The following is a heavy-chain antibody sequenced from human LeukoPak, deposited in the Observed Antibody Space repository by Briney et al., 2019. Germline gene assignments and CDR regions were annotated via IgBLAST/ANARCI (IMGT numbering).Heavy chain of an antibody. CDR2: ISSSSHYT. V-gene: IGHV3-11*05. CDR1: GFTFSDYY. Sequence: GGSLRLSCAASGFTFSDYYMSWIRQAPGKGLEWVSYISSSSHYTKYADSVKGRFTISRDNAKNSLYLQMDSLRAEDTAVYYCARDDCTGSSCYSRLVDYWGQGILVTVSS. CDR3: ARDDCTGSSCYSRLVDY. D-gene: IGHD2-2*01. J-gene: IGHJ4*02.